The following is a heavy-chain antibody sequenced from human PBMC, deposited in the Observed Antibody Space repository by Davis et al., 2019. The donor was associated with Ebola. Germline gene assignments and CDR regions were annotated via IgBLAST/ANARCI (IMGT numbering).Heavy chain of an antibody. CDR1: GGSFSGYY. CDR2: IYYSGST. J-gene: IGHJ5*02. Sequence: SETLSLTCAVYGGSFSGYYWSWIRQPPGKGLEWIGYIYYSGSTNYNPSLKSRVTISVDTSKNQFSLKLSSVTAADTAVYYCAKVETTVTTGWFDPWGQGTLVTVPS. D-gene: IGHD4-11*01. V-gene: IGHV4-59*01. CDR3: AKVETTVTTGWFDP.